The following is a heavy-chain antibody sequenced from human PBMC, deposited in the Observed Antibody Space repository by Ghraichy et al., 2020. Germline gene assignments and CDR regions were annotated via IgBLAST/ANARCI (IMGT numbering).Heavy chain of an antibody. CDR1: GGSISSGGYS. J-gene: IGHJ5*02. CDR2: IYHSGST. D-gene: IGHD2-15*01. CDR3: ARGYCSGGSCLSWFDP. Sequence: SETLSLTCAVSGGSISSGGYSWSWIRQPPGKGLEWIGYIYHSGSTYYNPSLKSRVTISVDRSKNQFSLKLSSVTAADTAVYYCARGYCSGGSCLSWFDPWGQGTLVTVSS. V-gene: IGHV4-30-2*01.